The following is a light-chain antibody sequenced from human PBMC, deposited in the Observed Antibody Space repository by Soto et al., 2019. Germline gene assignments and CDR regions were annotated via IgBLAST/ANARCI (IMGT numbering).Light chain of an antibody. J-gene: IGKJ1*01. V-gene: IGKV3-11*01. CDR1: QSVSSY. Sequence: EIVLTQSPATLSLSPGERATLSCRASQSVSSYLAWYQQKPGQAPRLLIYDASNRATGIPARFSGSGSGTDFTLTISSLEPEYFAVYYCQQRSNWPTFGHGTKVEIK. CDR3: QQRSNWPT. CDR2: DAS.